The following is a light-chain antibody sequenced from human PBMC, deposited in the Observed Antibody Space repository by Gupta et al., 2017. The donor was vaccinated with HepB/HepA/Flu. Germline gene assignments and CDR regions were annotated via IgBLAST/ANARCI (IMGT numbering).Light chain of an antibody. CDR3: CSDAGSSTVV. J-gene: IGLJ2*01. Sequence: QSAMTQTASVSGSPGQSITTSCTGTSSDVGSYNLVSWYQQHPGKAPKLMIYEVSKRPSGVSTRFSGSKSGNTASLTITGRQAEDEADYYCCSDAGSSTVVFGGGTKLTVL. V-gene: IGLV2-23*02. CDR2: EVS. CDR1: SSDVGSYNL.